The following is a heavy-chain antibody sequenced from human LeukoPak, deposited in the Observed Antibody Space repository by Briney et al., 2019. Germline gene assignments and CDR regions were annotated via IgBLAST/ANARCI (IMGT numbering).Heavy chain of an antibody. D-gene: IGHD3-10*01. CDR1: GGSMNDYS. V-gene: IGHV4-4*07. CDR3: AREGFGEANFDF. CDR2: MYTRGIS. J-gene: IGHJ4*02. Sequence: SSETLSLTCTVSGGSMNDYSWSWIRQSAGNGLEWIGRMYTRGISHYNPSLTSRVTISIDESKNQFSLKLRSVTAADTAVYYCAREGFGEANFDFWGQGTRVTVSS.